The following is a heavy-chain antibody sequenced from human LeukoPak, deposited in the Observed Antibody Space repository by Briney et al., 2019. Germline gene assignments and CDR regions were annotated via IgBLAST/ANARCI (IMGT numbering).Heavy chain of an antibody. CDR1: GLIFNTYE. J-gene: IGHJ4*02. CDR2: ISSSGSPK. V-gene: IGHV3-48*03. Sequence: PGGSLRLSCAASGLIFNTYEMNWVRQAPGKGLEWISYISSSGSPKYYADSVKGRFTISRDNARNSLYLQMNSLRAEDTAVYYCARDQNRFFYHFDYWGQGTLVTVSS. D-gene: IGHD3-16*02. CDR3: ARDQNRFFYHFDY.